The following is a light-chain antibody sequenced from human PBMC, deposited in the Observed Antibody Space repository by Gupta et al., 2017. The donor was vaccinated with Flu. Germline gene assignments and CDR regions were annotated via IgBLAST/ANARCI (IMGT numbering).Light chain of an antibody. CDR1: QSLLNTNGYTY. CDR2: LVS. V-gene: IGKV2-28*01. J-gene: IGKJ2*01. CDR3: MQALQTPYT. Sequence: ISCRSSQSLLNTNGYTYLDWYLQKPGQAPQLLIYLVSSRASGVPDRFSGSGSGTDFTLKISSVEAEDVGVYYCMQALQTPYTFGQGTKLEIK.